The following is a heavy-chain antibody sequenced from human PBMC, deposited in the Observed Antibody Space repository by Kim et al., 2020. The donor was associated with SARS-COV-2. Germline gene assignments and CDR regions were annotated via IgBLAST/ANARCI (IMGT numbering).Heavy chain of an antibody. J-gene: IGHJ4*02. CDR3: ARRAALQYYFDY. D-gene: IGHD6-13*01. V-gene: IGHV3-9*01. Sequence: GYQDTVKGQLTIAGDNTQDSLYLQVKSLRAEDTALYYCARRAALQYYFDYWGQGTLVTVSS.